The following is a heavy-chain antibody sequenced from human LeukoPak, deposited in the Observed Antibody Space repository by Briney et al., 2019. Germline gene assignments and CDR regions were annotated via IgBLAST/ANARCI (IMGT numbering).Heavy chain of an antibody. CDR1: GGTFSSYA. D-gene: IGHD3-10*01. J-gene: IGHJ4*02. Sequence: GASVKVSCKASGGTFSSYAISWVRQPPGQGLEWMGGIIPIFGTANYAQKFQGRVTITADESTSTAYMELSSLRSEDTAVYDCARGFGFGKLLEYYFDYWGQGTLVTVSS. CDR2: IIPIFGTA. V-gene: IGHV1-69*13. CDR3: ARGFGFGKLLEYYFDY.